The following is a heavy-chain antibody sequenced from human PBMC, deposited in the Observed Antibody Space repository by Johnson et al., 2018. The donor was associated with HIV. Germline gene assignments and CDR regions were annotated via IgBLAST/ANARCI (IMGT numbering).Heavy chain of an antibody. Sequence: QLVESGGGLVQPGRSLRLSCAASGFTFDDYAMHWVRQAPGKGLEWVSGISWNSGSIGYADAVKGRFTISRDNAKNSLYLQMNSLRAEETALYYCAKGSGVGGYIYRGAFDIWGQGTMVTVSS. CDR1: GFTFDDYA. J-gene: IGHJ3*02. CDR2: ISWNSGSI. CDR3: AKGSGVGGYIYRGAFDI. D-gene: IGHD6-19*01. V-gene: IGHV3-9*01.